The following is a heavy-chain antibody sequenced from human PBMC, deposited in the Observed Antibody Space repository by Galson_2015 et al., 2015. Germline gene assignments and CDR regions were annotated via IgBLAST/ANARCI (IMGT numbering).Heavy chain of an antibody. CDR2: FYFSWRT. D-gene: IGHD1-26*01. CDR1: GDSISAYY. CDR3: ARAIVGAMFFDY. V-gene: IGHV4-59*01. J-gene: IGHJ4*02. Sequence: APLSLTCSVSGDSISAYYWNWIRQAPGKGLEWLGYFYFSWRTNCNPSLQSLVTISVDTSKTQLSLRLTSVTAADTAVYYCARAIVGAMFFDYWGRGALVIVSS.